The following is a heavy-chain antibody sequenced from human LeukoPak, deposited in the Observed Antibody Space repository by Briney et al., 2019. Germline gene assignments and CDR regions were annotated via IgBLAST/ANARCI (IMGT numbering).Heavy chain of an antibody. CDR2: IYHSGST. CDR1: GGSISSGGYS. J-gene: IGHJ5*02. Sequence: SQTLSLTCAVSGGSISSGGYSWSWIRQPPGKGLEWIGYIYHSGSTYYNPSLKSRVTISVDRSKNQFSLKLSSVTAADTAVYYCARIRDLGGSRSWFDPWGQGTLVTVSS. V-gene: IGHV4-30-2*01. D-gene: IGHD2-15*01. CDR3: ARIRDLGGSRSWFDP.